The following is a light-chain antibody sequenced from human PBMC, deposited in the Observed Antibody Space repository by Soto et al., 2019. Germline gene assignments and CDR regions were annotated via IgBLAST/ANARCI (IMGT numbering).Light chain of an antibody. CDR2: GAS. V-gene: IGKV3-15*01. CDR3: QQYNTWPFT. J-gene: IGKJ3*01. Sequence: EIVMTQSPATLSVSPGERATLSCMASQSISSDLAWYQQNPGQDPRLLSYGASTRAPAIPPTFIGSGSGTDLTLTISGLHSEDVAVYYCQQYNTWPFTFGPGTKVDIK. CDR1: QSISSD.